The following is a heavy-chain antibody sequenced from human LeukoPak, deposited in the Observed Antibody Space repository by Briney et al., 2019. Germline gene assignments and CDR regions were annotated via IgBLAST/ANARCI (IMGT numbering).Heavy chain of an antibody. CDR3: ARGPGYDILTGYSFDY. Sequence: ASVKVSCKVSGYTLTELSKHWVRQAPGKGLEWMGGFAPEDGETIYAQKFQGRVTMTRNTSISTAYMELSSLRSEDTAVYYCARGPGYDILTGYSFDYWGQGTPVTVSS. V-gene: IGHV1-24*01. CDR2: FAPEDGET. CDR1: GYTLTELS. D-gene: IGHD3-9*01. J-gene: IGHJ4*02.